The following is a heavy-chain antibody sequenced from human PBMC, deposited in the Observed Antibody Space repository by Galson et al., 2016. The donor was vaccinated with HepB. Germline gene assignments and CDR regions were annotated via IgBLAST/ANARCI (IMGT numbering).Heavy chain of an antibody. D-gene: IGHD6-19*01. CDR3: VSRYTSGI. CDR1: GFTFSAYW. V-gene: IGHV3-7*01. CDR2: TNQDGSGK. Sequence: SLRLSCAASGFTFSAYWMAWIRQAPGKGLEWVANTNQDGSGKHYVDSAKGRFTVSRDNAKHSVFLDMNSLRAEDTAVYYCVSRYTSGIWGQGTTVTVSS. J-gene: IGHJ3*01.